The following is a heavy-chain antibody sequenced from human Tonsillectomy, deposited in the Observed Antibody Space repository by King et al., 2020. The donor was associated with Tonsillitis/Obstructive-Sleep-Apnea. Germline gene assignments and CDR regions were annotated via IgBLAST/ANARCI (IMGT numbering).Heavy chain of an antibody. V-gene: IGHV1-69*09. Sequence: VQLVESGTEVKKPGSSVKVCCTASGGSFSSHAISWVRQAPGQGLEWMGRIIPILGMVTYAQKFQGRVTITADKSTSTAYVELSSLRSEDTAVYYCARESGPSCSGGSCYSLDYYYMDVWGKGTTVTVSS. CDR3: ARESGPSCSGGSCYSLDYYYMDV. CDR1: GGSFSSHA. CDR2: IIPILGMV. D-gene: IGHD2-15*01. J-gene: IGHJ6*03.